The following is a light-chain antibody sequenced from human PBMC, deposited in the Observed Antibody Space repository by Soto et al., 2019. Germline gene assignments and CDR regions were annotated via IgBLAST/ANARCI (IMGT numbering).Light chain of an antibody. CDR1: SSDVGGYTY. J-gene: IGLJ2*01. CDR3: SSYTGNSTHVV. CDR2: EVS. V-gene: IGLV2-14*01. Sequence: QSALTQPASVSGSPGQSITISCTGTSSDVGGYTYVSWYQQHPGKAPKLMIYEVSNRPSGVSNRFSGSKSGNTASLTISGLQAEDEADYYCSSYTGNSTHVVFGGGTKLTVL.